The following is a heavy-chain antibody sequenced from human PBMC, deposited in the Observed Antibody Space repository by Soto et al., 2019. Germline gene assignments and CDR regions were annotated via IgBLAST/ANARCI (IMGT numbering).Heavy chain of an antibody. CDR3: ARDLAFDI. CDR1: GYIFTSYV. Sequence: ASVKVSGKASGYIFTSYVIHWGRQAPGQRLEWMGWINAGNGNTKYSQKFQGRVTITRDTSASTAYMELSSLRSEDTAVYYCARDLAFDIWGQGTMVTVSS. CDR2: INAGNGNT. J-gene: IGHJ3*02. V-gene: IGHV1-3*01.